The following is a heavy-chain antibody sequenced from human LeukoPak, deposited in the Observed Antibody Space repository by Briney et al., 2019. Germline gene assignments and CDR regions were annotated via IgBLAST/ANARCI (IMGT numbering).Heavy chain of an antibody. Sequence: GGSLRLSCAASGFTFSSYAMSWVRQAAGKGREWVSAISGSGGSTYYADSVEGRFTISRDNSNNTLYLQMNSLRAEDTAVYYCAKVSGGEAGATYGDAFDIWGQGTMVTVSS. D-gene: IGHD1-26*01. CDR3: AKVSGGEAGATYGDAFDI. CDR2: ISGSGGST. V-gene: IGHV3-23*01. CDR1: GFTFSSYA. J-gene: IGHJ3*02.